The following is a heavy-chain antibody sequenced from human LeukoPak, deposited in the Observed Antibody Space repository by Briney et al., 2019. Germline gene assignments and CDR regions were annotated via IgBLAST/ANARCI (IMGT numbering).Heavy chain of an antibody. J-gene: IGHJ4*02. CDR3: ARGVGTMILGSTYYFDY. CDR1: GGSIGSSRYY. Sequence: SETLSLTCTVSGGSIGSSRYYWGWIRQPPGKGLEWIGSIYYNEDTYYSPSLKSRVTISVDTSKNQFSLKLSSVTAADTAVYYCARGVGTMILGSTYYFDYWGQGTLVTVSS. D-gene: IGHD3-22*01. CDR2: IYYNEDT. V-gene: IGHV4-39*07.